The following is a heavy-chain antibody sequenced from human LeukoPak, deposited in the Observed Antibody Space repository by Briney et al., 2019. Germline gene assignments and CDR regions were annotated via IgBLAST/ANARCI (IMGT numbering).Heavy chain of an antibody. CDR1: GDAISSGTNH. CDR2: FYYSGST. Sequence: MTSETLSLTCSVSGDAISSGTNHWGWIRQPPGKGLEWIGGFYYSGSTYFNPSLKRRLTISVDTSKNEFSLKLSSVTAADTAVYYCARGRDGYNRRYYYYYMDVWGKGTTVTVSS. V-gene: IGHV4-39*07. CDR3: ARGRDGYNRRYYYYYMDV. D-gene: IGHD5-24*01. J-gene: IGHJ6*03.